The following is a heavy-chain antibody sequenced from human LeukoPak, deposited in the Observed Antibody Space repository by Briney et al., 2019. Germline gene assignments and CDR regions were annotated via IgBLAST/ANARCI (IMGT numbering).Heavy chain of an antibody. CDR3: ARYSSSWYTHLHIDAFDI. CDR2: ISAYNGNT. J-gene: IGHJ3*02. D-gene: IGHD6-13*01. CDR1: GYTFTSYG. Sequence: ASVKVSCKASGYTFTSYGISWVRQAPGQGLEWMGWISAYNGNTNYAQKLQGRVTMTTDTSTSTAYMELRSLRSDDTAVYYCARYSSSWYTHLHIDAFDIWGQGTMVTVSS. V-gene: IGHV1-18*01.